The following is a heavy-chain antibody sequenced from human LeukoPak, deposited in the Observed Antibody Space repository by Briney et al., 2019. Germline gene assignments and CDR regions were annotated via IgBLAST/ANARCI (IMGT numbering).Heavy chain of an antibody. CDR3: ARRSGDSSGYLL. J-gene: IGHJ4*02. V-gene: IGHV4-39*01. CDR2: IYYSGST. D-gene: IGHD3-22*01. CDR1: GGSISSSSYS. Sequence: NPSETLSLTCTVSGGSISSSSYSWGWIRQPPGKGLEWIGSIYYSGSTYYNPSLKSRVTISVDTSKNQFSLKLSSVTAADTAVYYCARRSGDSSGYLLWGQGTLVTVSS.